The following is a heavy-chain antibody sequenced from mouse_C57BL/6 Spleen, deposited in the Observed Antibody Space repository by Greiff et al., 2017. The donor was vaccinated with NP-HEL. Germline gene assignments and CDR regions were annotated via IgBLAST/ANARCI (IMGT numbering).Heavy chain of an antibody. Sequence: EVHLVESGGGLVQPGGSLSLSCAASGFTFTDYYMSWVRQPPGKALEWLGFIRNKANGYTTEYSASVPGRFTISRDNSKSILYLQMNALRAEDSATYYCARHYYGSGVYFDYWGQGTTLTVSS. CDR3: ARHYYGSGVYFDY. D-gene: IGHD1-1*01. CDR2: IRNKANGYTT. J-gene: IGHJ2*01. V-gene: IGHV7-3*01. CDR1: GFTFTDYY.